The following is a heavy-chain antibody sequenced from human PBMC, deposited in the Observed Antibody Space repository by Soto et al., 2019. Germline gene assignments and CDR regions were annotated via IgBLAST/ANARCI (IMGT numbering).Heavy chain of an antibody. D-gene: IGHD6-6*01. J-gene: IGHJ5*02. Sequence: ASVKVSCKASGGTFSSYAISWVRQAPGQGLEWMGGIIPIFGTANYAQKFQGRVTITADESTSTAYMELSSLRSEDTAVYYCASDLTKEGQLVILNPWGQGTLVTVSS. CDR1: GGTFSSYA. V-gene: IGHV1-69*13. CDR2: IIPIFGTA. CDR3: ASDLTKEGQLVILNP.